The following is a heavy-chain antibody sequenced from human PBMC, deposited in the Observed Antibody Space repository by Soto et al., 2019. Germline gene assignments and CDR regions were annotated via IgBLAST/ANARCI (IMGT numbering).Heavy chain of an antibody. CDR3: ARVASRGYYSVYYFDY. Sequence: ASVKVSCKASGVTFSSYAISWVRQAPGQGLEWMGGIIPIFGTANYAQKFQGRVTITADESTSTAYMELSSLRSEDTAVYYCARVASRGYYSVYYFDYWGQGTLVTVSS. CDR1: GVTFSSYA. CDR2: IIPIFGTA. J-gene: IGHJ4*02. V-gene: IGHV1-69*13. D-gene: IGHD3-22*01.